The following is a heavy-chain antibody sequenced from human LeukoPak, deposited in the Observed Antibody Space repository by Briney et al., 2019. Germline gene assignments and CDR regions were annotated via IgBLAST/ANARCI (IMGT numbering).Heavy chain of an antibody. V-gene: IGHV1-46*01. CDR1: GYTFTSYY. CDR3: ARSGDIVVVPAVIQRYYYYGMDV. J-gene: IGHJ6*02. Sequence: ASVKVSCKASGYTFTSYYMHWVRQAPGQGLEWMGIINPSGGSTSYTQKFQGRVTMTRDTSTSTVYMELSSLRSEDTAVYYCARSGDIVVVPAVIQRYYYYGMDVWGQGTTVTVSS. D-gene: IGHD2-2*01. CDR2: INPSGGST.